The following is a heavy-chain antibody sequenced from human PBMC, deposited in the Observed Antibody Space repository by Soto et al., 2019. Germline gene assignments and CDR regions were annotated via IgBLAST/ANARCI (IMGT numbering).Heavy chain of an antibody. Sequence: GASVKVSCKASGYTFTGYYMHWVRQAPGQGLEWMGWINPNSGGTNYAQKFQGWVTMTRDTSISTAYMELSRLRSDDTAVYYCARGSGIAADAFDIWGQGTMVTVSS. D-gene: IGHD6-13*01. CDR3: ARGSGIAADAFDI. V-gene: IGHV1-2*04. CDR1: GYTFTGYY. J-gene: IGHJ3*02. CDR2: INPNSGGT.